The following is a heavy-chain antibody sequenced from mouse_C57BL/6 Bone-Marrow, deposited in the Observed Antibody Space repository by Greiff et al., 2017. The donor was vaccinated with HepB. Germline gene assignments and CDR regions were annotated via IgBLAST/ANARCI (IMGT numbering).Heavy chain of an antibody. J-gene: IGHJ1*03. CDR3: ASTVVALYWYFDV. Sequence: QVQLKQPGAELVKPGASVKLSCKASGYTFTSYWMHWVKQRPGQGLEWIGMIHPNSGSTNYNEKFKSKATLTVDKSSSTAYMQLSSLTSEDSAVYYCASTVVALYWYFDVWGTGTTVTVSS. CDR2: IHPNSGST. D-gene: IGHD1-1*01. V-gene: IGHV1-64*01. CDR1: GYTFTSYW.